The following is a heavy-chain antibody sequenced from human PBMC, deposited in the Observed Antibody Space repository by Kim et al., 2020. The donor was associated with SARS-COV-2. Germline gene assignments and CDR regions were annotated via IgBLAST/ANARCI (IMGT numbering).Heavy chain of an antibody. CDR2: INTDTGSP. D-gene: IGHD3-16*02. V-gene: IGHV7-4-1*02. Sequence: ASVKVSCKSSGYTFTNHAINWVRQAPGRGLEGMGWINTDTGSPTYAPDFTGRFVFTLDTPVSTAYLQIRSLEAEDTALYYCPRVVWGGYRYIDSWGQGTLVTVSS. CDR3: PRVVWGGYRYIDS. CDR1: GYTFTNHA. J-gene: IGHJ4*02.